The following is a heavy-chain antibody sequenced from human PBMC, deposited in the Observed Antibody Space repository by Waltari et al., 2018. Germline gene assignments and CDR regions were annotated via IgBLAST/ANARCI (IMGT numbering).Heavy chain of an antibody. D-gene: IGHD7-27*01. CDR3: VRDRPTGEVDQ. J-gene: IGHJ4*02. CDR2: IYYSGTT. Sequence: QVQLQESGPGLVKPSETLSLTCSVSGYSVTGGFYWGWIRQAPGKGLEWIANIYYSGTTYYNPSLRSRVTISVDTSKNQFSLKLTSLTAADTAMYYCVRDRPTGEVDQWGPGTLVTVSS. CDR1: GYSVTGGFY. V-gene: IGHV4-38-2*02.